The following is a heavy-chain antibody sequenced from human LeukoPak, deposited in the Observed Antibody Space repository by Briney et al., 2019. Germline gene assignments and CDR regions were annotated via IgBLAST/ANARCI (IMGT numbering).Heavy chain of an antibody. V-gene: IGHV3-53*01. Sequence: PGGSLRLSCAASGFTFSSYSMNWVRQAPGKGLEWVSVIYSGGTTYYADSVKGRFTISRDNSKNTLYLQMNSLRVDDTAVYYCTTGRRYSSGWFYFDDWGQGTLVTVSS. CDR1: GFTFSSYS. CDR2: IYSGGTT. D-gene: IGHD6-19*01. J-gene: IGHJ4*02. CDR3: TTGRRYSSGWFYFDD.